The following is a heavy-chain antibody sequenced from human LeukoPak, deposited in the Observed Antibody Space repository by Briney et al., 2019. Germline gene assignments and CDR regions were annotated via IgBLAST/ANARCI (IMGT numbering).Heavy chain of an antibody. D-gene: IGHD6-6*01. CDR2: TYYRSKWNT. CDR1: GDSVSSNSAA. V-gene: IGHV6-1*01. J-gene: IGHJ6*02. CDR3: SRQRSTSTYYFGLDV. Sequence: SQTLSLTCAISGDSVSSNSAAWNWIRQSPSRGLEWLGRTYYRSKWNTDYAASVQNRITINPDTSTNQFSLQLKSATPEDTAVYYCSRQRSTSTYYFGLDVWGQGTTVTVSS.